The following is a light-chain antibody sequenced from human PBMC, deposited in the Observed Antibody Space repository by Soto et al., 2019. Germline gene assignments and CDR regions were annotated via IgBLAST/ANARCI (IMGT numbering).Light chain of an antibody. V-gene: IGKV3-11*01. CDR3: QQRSNWPPT. Sequence: EIVLTQSPATLSLSPGERATLSCRASQSVSSYLAWYQQKSGQAPRLLIYDASNRATGIPARFSGSGSGTDFTLTISSLEPEDCAVYYCQQRSNWPPTFGQGTKLEIK. J-gene: IGKJ2*01. CDR1: QSVSSY. CDR2: DAS.